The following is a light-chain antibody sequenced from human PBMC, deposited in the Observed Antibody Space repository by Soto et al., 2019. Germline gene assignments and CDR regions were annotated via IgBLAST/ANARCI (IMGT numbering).Light chain of an antibody. CDR1: QSISSY. J-gene: IGKJ2*01. CDR2: ASS. V-gene: IGKV1-39*01. CDR3: QQSYSTPYT. Sequence: DIQMTQSPSSLSASVGDRVTLTCRSSQSISSYLNWYQQKPGKAPKLLIYASSTLQSGVTSRFSGSGSGTDFTLTISSLQPEDFATYHCQQSYSTPYTFGQGTTLEIK.